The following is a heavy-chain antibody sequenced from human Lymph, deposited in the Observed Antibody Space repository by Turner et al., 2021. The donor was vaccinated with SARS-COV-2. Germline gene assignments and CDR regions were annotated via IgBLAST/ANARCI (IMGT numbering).Heavy chain of an antibody. V-gene: IGHV3-7*01. CDR2: IKQDGSEK. Sequence: EVQLVESGGGLVLHGGYLRLSCAASGCTFSTYWMSWVRQAQGKGLEWMTNIKQDGSEKYYVDSVKGRSTNSRDNDKNSLYLQMNSLRSDDTAVYYCARLSMGDWHFDLWGRGTLVTVSS. D-gene: IGHD1-26*01. CDR3: ARLSMGDWHFDL. J-gene: IGHJ2*01. CDR1: GCTFSTYW.